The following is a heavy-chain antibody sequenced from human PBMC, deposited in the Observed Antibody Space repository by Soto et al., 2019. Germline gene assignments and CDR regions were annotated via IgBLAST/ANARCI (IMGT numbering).Heavy chain of an antibody. CDR3: ARKERKPAAIWN. D-gene: IGHD2-2*01. CDR1: GFSIGSNNW. V-gene: IGHV4-28*01. Sequence: SETLSLTCAVSGFSIGSNNWWGWIRQPPGKGLEWIGNIYYSGTTQFNPSLKSRVTMSIDGAGNQFSLRLSSVTAADTAVYYCARKERKPAAIWNWGQGTLVTAPQ. CDR2: IYYSGTT. J-gene: IGHJ4*02.